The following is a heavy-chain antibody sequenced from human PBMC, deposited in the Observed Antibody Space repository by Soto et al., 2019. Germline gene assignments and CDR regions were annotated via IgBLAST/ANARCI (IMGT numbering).Heavy chain of an antibody. J-gene: IGHJ6*02. Sequence: ASVKVSCKASGYTFTGYYMHWVRQAPGQGLEWMGWINPNSGGTNYAQKFQGWVTMTRDTSISTAYMELSRLRSDDMAVYYCARGRGAAAGSYYYGMDVWGQGTTVTVSS. CDR3: ARGRGAAAGSYYYGMDV. D-gene: IGHD6-13*01. CDR2: INPNSGGT. CDR1: GYTFTGYY. V-gene: IGHV1-2*04.